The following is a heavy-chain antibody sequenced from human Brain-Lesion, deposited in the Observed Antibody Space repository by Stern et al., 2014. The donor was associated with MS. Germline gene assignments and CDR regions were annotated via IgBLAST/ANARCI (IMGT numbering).Heavy chain of an antibody. D-gene: IGHD2-2*01. CDR3: ARGRVVPGFQYYATDV. CDR2: IFNSGST. V-gene: IGHV4-61*02. Sequence: QLQLQESGPGLVKPSQTLSLSCTVSGGSISSGGYYWSWIRQPAGKGLEWIGRIFNSGSTSYNPSLKSRATISIDPSKNQFSLRLNSMTAADTAVYYCARGRVVPGFQYYATDVWGQGTTVIVSS. CDR1: GGSISSGGYY. J-gene: IGHJ6*02.